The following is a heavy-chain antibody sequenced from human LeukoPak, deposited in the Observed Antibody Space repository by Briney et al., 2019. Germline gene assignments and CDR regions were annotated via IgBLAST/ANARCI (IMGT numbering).Heavy chain of an antibody. J-gene: IGHJ3*02. CDR2: ISGSGGNT. CDR3: AKVSRAYYYDPPDAFDI. D-gene: IGHD3-22*01. Sequence: GGSLRLSCAASGFTFSSYWMSWVRQAPGKGLEWVSTISGSGGNTYYADSVKGRFTISRDNSKNTLYLQMNSLRAEDTAVYYCAKVSRAYYYDPPDAFDIWGQGTMVTVSS. V-gene: IGHV3-23*01. CDR1: GFTFSSYW.